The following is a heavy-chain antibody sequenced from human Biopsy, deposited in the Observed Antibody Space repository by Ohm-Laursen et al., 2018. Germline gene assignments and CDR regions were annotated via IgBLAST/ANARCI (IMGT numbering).Heavy chain of an antibody. CDR1: GFTFGDYY. D-gene: IGHD3-10*01. Sequence: GSLRLSCTASGFTFGDYYMSWIRQAPGKGLEWLSYISGSGVTKMYADSVKGRFTVSRDNAKNSLYLEMNNLTVEDTAVYYCATDGAGSYNENWGQGTLASVSS. V-gene: IGHV3-11*01. CDR2: ISGSGVTK. J-gene: IGHJ4*02. CDR3: ATDGAGSYNEN.